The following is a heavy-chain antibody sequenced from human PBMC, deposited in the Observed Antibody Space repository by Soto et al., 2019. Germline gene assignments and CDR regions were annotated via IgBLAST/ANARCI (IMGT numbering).Heavy chain of an antibody. CDR3: ARAEQLGPFDY. V-gene: IGHV4-31*03. Sequence: SETLSLTCTVSGGSISSGGYYWSWIRQHPGKGLEWIGYIYYSGSTYYNPSLKSRVTISVDTSKNQFSLKPSSVTAADTAVYYCARAEQLGPFDYWGQGTLVTVSS. J-gene: IGHJ4*02. CDR2: IYYSGST. D-gene: IGHD6-6*01. CDR1: GGSISSGGYY.